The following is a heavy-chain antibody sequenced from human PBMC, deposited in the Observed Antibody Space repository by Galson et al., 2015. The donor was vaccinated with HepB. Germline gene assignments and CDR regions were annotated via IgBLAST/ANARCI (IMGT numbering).Heavy chain of an antibody. J-gene: IGHJ6*02. CDR1: GFIFSHYA. D-gene: IGHD3-10*01. V-gene: IGHV3-30*04. Sequence: SLRLSCASSGFIFSHYAMHWVRQTPGKGLEWVAVISYDGSKKYYADPVKGRFTVSRDISKNTVYLQMNSLRAEDTALYYCARDQRGFGESYYYGLDVWGQGTTVTVSS. CDR3: ARDQRGFGESYYYGLDV. CDR2: ISYDGSKK.